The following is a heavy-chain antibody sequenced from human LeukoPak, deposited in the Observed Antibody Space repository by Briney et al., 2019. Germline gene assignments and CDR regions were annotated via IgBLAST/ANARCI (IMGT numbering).Heavy chain of an antibody. Sequence: PGGSLRLSCAASGFTFSNAWMSWVRQAPGKGLEWVGRIKSKTDGGTTDYAAPVKGRFTISRDDSKNTLYLQMNSLKTEDTAVYYCTTEPPAYCGGDCYSFDYWGQGTLVTVSS. CDR3: TTEPPAYCGGDCYSFDY. CDR1: GFTFSNAW. J-gene: IGHJ4*02. D-gene: IGHD2-21*01. CDR2: IKSKTDGGTT. V-gene: IGHV3-15*01.